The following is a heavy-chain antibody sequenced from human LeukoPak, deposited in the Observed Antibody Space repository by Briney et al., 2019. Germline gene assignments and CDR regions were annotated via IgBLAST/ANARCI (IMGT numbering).Heavy chain of an antibody. D-gene: IGHD6-19*01. CDR3: ARAGAVAPGIDS. J-gene: IGHJ4*02. CDR1: GFTFSSYW. CDR2: IKQDVSEK. Sequence: PGGSVRLSCAASGFTFSSYWMSWVREARGKGLEGVANIKQDVSEKYYVDSVNARFTISRDNAKNSLYLQMNSLRAEDTAVSYCARAGAVAPGIDSWGQGTLVTVSS. V-gene: IGHV3-7*01.